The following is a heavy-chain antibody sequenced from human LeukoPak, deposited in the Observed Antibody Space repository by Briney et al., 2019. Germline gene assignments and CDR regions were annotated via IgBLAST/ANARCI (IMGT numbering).Heavy chain of an antibody. J-gene: IGHJ6*03. CDR2: ICNGGNTI. CDR3: ASADYYGSGSYRRDYYYYYMDD. CDR1: GFTFNIYE. V-gene: IGHV3-48*03. Sequence: AVSLRLSGAGSGFTFNIYEMNWVGQAPGKGREWLSHICNGGNTIHYTNSGEGRFTISRDNSKNTLYLQMNSLRAEDTAVYYCASADYYGSGSYRRDYYYYYMDDWGKGTTVTVSS. D-gene: IGHD3-10*01.